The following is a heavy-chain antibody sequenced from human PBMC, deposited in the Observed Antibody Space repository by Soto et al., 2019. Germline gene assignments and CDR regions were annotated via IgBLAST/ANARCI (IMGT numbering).Heavy chain of an antibody. J-gene: IGHJ5*01. D-gene: IGHD1-7*01. CDR3: ARDPPTGTTLDWVDS. Sequence: EVQLVESGGXLVKPGGSLRLSCAASGFSFSSDSMGWVRQAPGKGLEWVSSISSSGSFMNYADSVKGRFTISRDNAKNSLYLQMSSLKDEDTAVYYCARDPPTGTTLDWVDSWGQGTLVTVSS. V-gene: IGHV3-21*01. CDR1: GFSFSSDS. CDR2: ISSSGSFM.